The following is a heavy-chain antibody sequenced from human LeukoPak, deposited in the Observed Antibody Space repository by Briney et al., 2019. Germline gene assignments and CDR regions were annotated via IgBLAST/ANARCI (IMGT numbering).Heavy chain of an antibody. CDR1: GGTFSSYA. D-gene: IGHD2-2*01. V-gene: IGHV1-69*05. J-gene: IGHJ4*02. CDR2: IIPIFDTA. CDR3: ASGSTRNQLVGDY. Sequence: GGSVKVSCRASGGTFSSYAISWVRQAPGQGLEWMGGIIPIFDTANYAQKFQGRVTITTDESTSPAYMELSSPRSEDTAVYYCASGSTRNQLVGDYWGQGTLVTVSS.